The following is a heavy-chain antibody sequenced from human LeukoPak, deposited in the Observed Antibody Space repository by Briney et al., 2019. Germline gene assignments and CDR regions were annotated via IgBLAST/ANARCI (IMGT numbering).Heavy chain of an antibody. CDR1: GFPFSSYG. V-gene: IGHV3-33*01. CDR3: AREGPYYFDY. CDR2: IWYDGSNK. Sequence: GGSLRLSCVASGFPFSSYGMHWVRQAPGKGLEWVAVIWYDGSNKYYADSVKGRFTISRDNSKNTLYLQMNSLRAEDTAVYYCAREGPYYFDYWGQGTLVTVSS. J-gene: IGHJ4*02.